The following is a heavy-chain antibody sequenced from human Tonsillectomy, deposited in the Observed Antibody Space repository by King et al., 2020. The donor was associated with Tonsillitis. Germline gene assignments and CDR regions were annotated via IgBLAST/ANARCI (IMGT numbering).Heavy chain of an antibody. Sequence: VQLVESGGGLVQPGGSLRLSCAASGFTFSSYEMNWVRQAPGKGLELVSYISNSGSTIYYADSVKGRFPISSDNAKNSLYLQMNSLRAEDTAIYYCSRAFYDFWSGPLGNWFDPWGQGTLVTVSS. V-gene: IGHV3-48*03. J-gene: IGHJ5*02. CDR1: GFTFSSYE. D-gene: IGHD3-3*01. CDR3: SRAFYDFWSGPLGNWFDP. CDR2: ISNSGSTI.